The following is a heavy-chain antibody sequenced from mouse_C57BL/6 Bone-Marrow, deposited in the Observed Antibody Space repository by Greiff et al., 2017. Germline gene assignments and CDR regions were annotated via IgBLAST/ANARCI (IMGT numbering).Heavy chain of an antibody. CDR3: ARGYYYGSSLYFDY. D-gene: IGHD1-1*01. J-gene: IGHJ2*01. Sequence: DVKLVESGGGLVKPGGSLKLSCAASGFTFSSYTMSWVRQTPEKRLEWVATISGGGGNTYYPDSVKGRFTISRDNAKNTLYLQMSSLRSEDTALYYCARGYYYGSSLYFDYWGQGTTLTVSS. CDR1: GFTFSSYT. CDR2: ISGGGGNT. V-gene: IGHV5-9*01.